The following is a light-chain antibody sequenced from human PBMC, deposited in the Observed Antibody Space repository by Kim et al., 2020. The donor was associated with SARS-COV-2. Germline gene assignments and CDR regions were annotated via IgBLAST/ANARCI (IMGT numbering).Light chain of an antibody. CDR1: QGISNY. CDR2: GAS. V-gene: IGKV1-27*01. CDR3: QKYNSAPLT. J-gene: IGKJ4*01. Sequence: AAVGDRVTITGRASQGISNYLAWYQQKPREVPKLLIYGASTLQPGVPSRFSGSGSGADFTLTISSLQPEDVATYYCQKYNSAPLTFGGGTKVDIK.